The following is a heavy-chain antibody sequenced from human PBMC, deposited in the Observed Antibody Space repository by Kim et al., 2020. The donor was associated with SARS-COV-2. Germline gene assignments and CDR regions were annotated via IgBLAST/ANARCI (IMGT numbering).Heavy chain of an antibody. V-gene: IGHV3-11*01. Sequence: GGSLRLSCAASGFTFSDYYMSWIRQAPGKGLEWVSYISSSGSNIYYADSVKGRFTISRDNAKNSLYLQMNSLRAEDTAVYYCASQKVVTAIFPNYFDYWGQGTLVTVSS. J-gene: IGHJ4*02. D-gene: IGHD2-21*02. CDR1: GFTFSDYY. CDR3: ASQKVVTAIFPNYFDY. CDR2: ISSSGSNI.